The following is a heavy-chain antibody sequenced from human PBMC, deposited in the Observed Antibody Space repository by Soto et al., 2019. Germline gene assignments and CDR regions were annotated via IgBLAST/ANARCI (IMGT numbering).Heavy chain of an antibody. J-gene: IGHJ4*02. Sequence: LRLSCAASGFTFSSYGMHWVRQAPGKGLEWVAVIWYDGSNKYYADSVKGRFTISRDNSKNTLYLQMNSLRAEGTAVYYCARPRYYYDMNFDYWGQGTLVTVSS. CDR2: IWYDGSNK. V-gene: IGHV3-33*01. CDR1: GFTFSSYG. D-gene: IGHD3-22*01. CDR3: ARPRYYYDMNFDY.